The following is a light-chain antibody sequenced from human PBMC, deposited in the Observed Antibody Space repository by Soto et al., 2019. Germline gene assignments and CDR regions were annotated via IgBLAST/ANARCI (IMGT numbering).Light chain of an antibody. V-gene: IGKV1-13*02. J-gene: IGKJ4*01. CDR2: DAS. Sequence: AVQLTQSPSSLSASVRDRLTISCRASQGIGSALAWYQQNPGKAPKVLIYDASSLASGVPSRFSGSGSGTDFTLTISSLQPEDFASYYCQQFNSFPLTFGGGTKVDIK. CDR1: QGIGSA. CDR3: QQFNSFPLT.